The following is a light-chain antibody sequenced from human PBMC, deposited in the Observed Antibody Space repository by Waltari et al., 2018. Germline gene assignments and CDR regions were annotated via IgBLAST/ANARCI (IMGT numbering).Light chain of an antibody. J-gene: IGLJ2*01. CDR1: TSNIGIHY. Sequence: QSVLTPPPSASGTPGQRVTLSCSGRTSNIGIHYVYWYQQLPGTAPKLPFRWNTQRPSGAPDRFSGSKSGTSASLAISGLRSEDEADYYCAAWDDGLSGVVFGGGTKLTVL. CDR3: AAWDDGLSGVV. CDR2: WNT. V-gene: IGLV1-47*01.